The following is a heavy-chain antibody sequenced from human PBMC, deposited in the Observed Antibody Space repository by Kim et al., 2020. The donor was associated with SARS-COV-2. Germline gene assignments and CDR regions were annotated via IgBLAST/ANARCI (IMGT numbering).Heavy chain of an antibody. CDR1: GFTFSSYG. V-gene: IGHV3-33*05. Sequence: GGSLRLSCAASGFTFSSYGMHWVRQAPGKGLEWVAVISYDGSNKYYADSVKGRFTISRDNSKNTLYLQMNSLRAEDTAVYYCARAFFYVWGSYRYVDYWG. CDR3: ARAFFYVWGSYRYVDY. CDR2: ISYDGSNK. D-gene: IGHD3-16*02. J-gene: IGHJ4*01.